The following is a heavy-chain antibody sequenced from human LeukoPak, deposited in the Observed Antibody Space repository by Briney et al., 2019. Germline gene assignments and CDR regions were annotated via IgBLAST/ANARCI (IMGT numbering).Heavy chain of an antibody. CDR2: MNPNSGNT. CDR3: ARGGKYSGYHNFDY. CDR1: GYTFTSYD. V-gene: IGHV1-8*02. D-gene: IGHD5-12*01. J-gene: IGHJ4*02. Sequence: GASVKVSCKASGYTFTSYDINWVRQATGQGLEWMGWMNPNSGNTGYAQKFQGRVTMTRDTSTSTVYMELSSLRSEDTAVYYCARGGKYSGYHNFDYWGQGTLVTVSS.